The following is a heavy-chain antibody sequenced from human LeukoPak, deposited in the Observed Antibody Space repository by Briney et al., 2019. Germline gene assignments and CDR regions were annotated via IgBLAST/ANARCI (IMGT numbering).Heavy chain of an antibody. CDR3: AKDPSGTREWFDL. J-gene: IGHJ5*02. Sequence: SETLSLTCTVSGGSITSNYWSWIRQPAGKGLEWIGHIYHTGSTNYNPSLKSRVTISVDTSKNQFSLKLTSVTAADTAVYYCAKDPSGTREWFDLWGQGTLVTVSS. D-gene: IGHD2-2*01. CDR1: GGSITSNY. V-gene: IGHV4-4*07. CDR2: IYHTGST.